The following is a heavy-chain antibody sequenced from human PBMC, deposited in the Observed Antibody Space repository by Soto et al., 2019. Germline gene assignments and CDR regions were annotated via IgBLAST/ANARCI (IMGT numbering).Heavy chain of an antibody. J-gene: IGHJ5*02. CDR1: GGSISSSSYY. CDR3: ARYSGYDYSSGWSHENWFDP. V-gene: IGHV4-39*01. D-gene: IGHD5-12*01. CDR2: IYYSGST. Sequence: QLQLQESGPGLVKPSETLSLTCTVSGGSISSSSYYWGWIRQPPGKGLEWIGSIYYSGSTYYNPSLKSRVTISVDTSKNQFSLKLSSVTAADTAVYYCARYSGYDYSSGWSHENWFDPWGQGTLVTVSS.